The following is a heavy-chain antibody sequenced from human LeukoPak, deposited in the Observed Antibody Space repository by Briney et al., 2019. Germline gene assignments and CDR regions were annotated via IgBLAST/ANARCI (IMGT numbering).Heavy chain of an antibody. CDR3: ARDNNIVVVVAAYYMDV. CDR1: GFTFSNSA. D-gene: IGHD2-15*01. J-gene: IGHJ6*03. CDR2: IKQDGSEK. V-gene: IGHV3-7*01. Sequence: GGSLRLSCVVSGFTFSNSAMNWVRQAPGKGLEWVANIKQDGSEKYYVDSVKGRFTISRDNAKNSLYLQMNSLRAEDTVVYYCARDNNIVVVVAAYYMDVWGKGTTVTVSS.